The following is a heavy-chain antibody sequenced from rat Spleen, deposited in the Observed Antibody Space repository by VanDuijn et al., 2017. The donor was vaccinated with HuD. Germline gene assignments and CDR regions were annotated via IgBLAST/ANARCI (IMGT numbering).Heavy chain of an antibody. CDR2: MWSGGST. D-gene: IGHD4-1*01. CDR1: GFSLTDYS. CDR3: TSPYNNYIMDA. Sequence: VQLKESGPGLVQPSQTLSLTCTVSGFSLTDYSVHWVRQPPGKGLEWMGVMWSGGSTAYNSALKSRLSISRDTSKSQVFLKMNSLQTEDTAIYYCTSPYNNYIMDAWGQGASVTVSS. V-gene: IGHV2S63*01. J-gene: IGHJ4*01.